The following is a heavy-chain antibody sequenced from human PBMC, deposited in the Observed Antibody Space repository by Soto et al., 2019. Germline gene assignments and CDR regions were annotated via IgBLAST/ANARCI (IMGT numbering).Heavy chain of an antibody. V-gene: IGHV1-2*02. D-gene: IGHD6-6*01. CDR3: AKDLTRQLAYWLDP. Sequence: ASVKVSCKASGFSFTGYYIHWLRQAPGQGLEWMGWINAHSGGTEYAQKFQGRVTLTRDTSIATAYLTLTSLTSDDTALYYCAKDLTRQLAYWLDPWGQGTQVT. CDR1: GFSFTGYY. J-gene: IGHJ5*02. CDR2: INAHSGGT.